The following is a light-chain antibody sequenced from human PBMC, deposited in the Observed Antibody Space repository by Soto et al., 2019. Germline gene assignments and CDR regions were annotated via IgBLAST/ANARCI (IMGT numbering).Light chain of an antibody. J-gene: IGLJ2*01. CDR3: SSYTRRSTWL. V-gene: IGLV2-14*01. Sequence: QSVLTQPASVSGSPGQSITISCSGSDSDIGLYYYVSWYQHHPGNPPKLIIHEVNKRPSGVSDRFSGSKSDDTASLTISGLRAEDEADYYCSSYTRRSTWLFGGGTKLTVL. CDR1: DSDIGLYYY. CDR2: EVN.